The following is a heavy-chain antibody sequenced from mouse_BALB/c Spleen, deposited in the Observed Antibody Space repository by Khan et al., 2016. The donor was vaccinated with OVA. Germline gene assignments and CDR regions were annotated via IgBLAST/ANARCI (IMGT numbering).Heavy chain of an antibody. CDR3: ARGRAY. V-gene: IGHV3-2*02. J-gene: IGHJ3*01. CDR2: ISYSVRT. Sequence: EVQLQESGPGLVKPSQSLSLTCTVTGYSITSDYAWNWIRQFPGNKLEWMGYISYSVRTNYTPSLKSRISITRDTSKNQFFLQLNSVTTEDTATYYCARGRAYWGQGTLVTVSA. CDR1: GYSITSDYA.